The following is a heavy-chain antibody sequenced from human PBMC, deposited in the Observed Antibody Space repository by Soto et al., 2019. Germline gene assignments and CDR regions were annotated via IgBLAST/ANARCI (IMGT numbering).Heavy chain of an antibody. CDR1: GFSVRNIF. CDR3: ARDHAFGGYDY. J-gene: IGHJ4*02. D-gene: IGHD5-12*01. Sequence: PGGSLRLSCAASGFSVRNIFMSWVRQAPGKGLELVSTMSSDGNTYYAESVKGRFTISRDSSKNTLWLQMNSLRVDDTAVYYCARDHAFGGYDYRGQGTLVTVSS. CDR2: MSSDGNT. V-gene: IGHV3-53*01.